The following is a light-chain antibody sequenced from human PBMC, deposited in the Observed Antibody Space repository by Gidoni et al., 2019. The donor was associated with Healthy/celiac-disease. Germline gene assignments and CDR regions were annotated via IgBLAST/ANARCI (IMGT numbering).Light chain of an antibody. V-gene: IGKV2-28*01. J-gene: IGKJ3*01. CDR3: MQALQFT. CDR1: QSPLHSNGYNY. Sequence: DIVMTQSPLSLPVTPGEPASISCRSSQSPLHSNGYNYLDWYLQKPGQSPQLLIYLGSNRASGVPDRFSGSGSGTDFTLKISRVEAEDVGVYYCMQALQFTFGPGTKVDIK. CDR2: LGS.